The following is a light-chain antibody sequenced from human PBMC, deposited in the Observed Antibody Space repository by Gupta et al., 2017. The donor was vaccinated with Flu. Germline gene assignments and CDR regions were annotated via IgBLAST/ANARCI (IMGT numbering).Light chain of an antibody. J-gene: IGKJ4*01. V-gene: IGKV3-20*01. CDR3: QQYGSSPRLT. CDR2: GAS. CDR1: QSVSSSY. Sequence: EIVLTQSPGTLSLSPGERATLSCRASQSVSSSYLAWYQQKPGQAPRLLIYGASSRATGIPDSFSGSGSGTDFTLTISRREPEDFAVYYCQQYGSSPRLTFGGGTKVEIK.